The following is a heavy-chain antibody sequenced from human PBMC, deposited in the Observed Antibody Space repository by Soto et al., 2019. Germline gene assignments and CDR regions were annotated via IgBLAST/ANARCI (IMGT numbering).Heavy chain of an antibody. D-gene: IGHD5-12*01. CDR3: AKEGPDSGYDGGGYFDY. V-gene: IGHV3-30*18. CDR2: ISYDGSNK. CDR1: GFTFSSYG. J-gene: IGHJ4*02. Sequence: QVQLVESGGGVVQPGRSLRLSCAASGFTFSSYGMHWVRQAPGKGLEWVAVISYDGSNKYYADSVKGRFTISRDNSKNTLYLQMNSLRAEDTAVYYCAKEGPDSGYDGGGYFDYWGQGTLVTVSS.